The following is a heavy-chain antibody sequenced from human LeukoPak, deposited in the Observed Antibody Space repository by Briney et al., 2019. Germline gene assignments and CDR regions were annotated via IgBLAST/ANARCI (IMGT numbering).Heavy chain of an antibody. CDR1: GGSISSRPYC. D-gene: IGHD6-13*01. CDR2: FYYSGST. Sequence: SETLSLTCTVSGGSISSRPYCWGWIRQPPGKGLEWLGNFYYSGSTYYKPSLKSRVIISVDTSKNQISLKLSSVTAADTAVYYCARLVVSSWYHEVLLGRDYWGQGTLVTVSS. J-gene: IGHJ4*02. CDR3: ARLVVSSWYHEVLLGRDY. V-gene: IGHV4-39*01.